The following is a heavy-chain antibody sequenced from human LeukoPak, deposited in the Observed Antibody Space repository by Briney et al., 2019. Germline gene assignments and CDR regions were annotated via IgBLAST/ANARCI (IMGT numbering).Heavy chain of an antibody. Sequence: SETLSLTCAVSGYSISSGYYWGWIRQPPGKGLEWIGSIYHSGSTYYNPSLKSRVTISVDTSKNQFSLKPSSVTAADTAVYYCARPICSSTSCSAFDYWGQGTLVTVSS. CDR2: IYHSGST. V-gene: IGHV4-38-2*01. J-gene: IGHJ4*02. CDR3: ARPICSSTSCSAFDY. D-gene: IGHD2-2*01. CDR1: GYSISSGYY.